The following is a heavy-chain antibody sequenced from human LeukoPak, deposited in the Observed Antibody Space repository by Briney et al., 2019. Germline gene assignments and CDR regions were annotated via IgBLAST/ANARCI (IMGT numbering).Heavy chain of an antibody. CDR3: ARDGSSWYGYYYYSMDV. J-gene: IGHJ6*03. CDR2: INPNSGGT. V-gene: IGHV1-2*02. CDR1: GYTFTGYY. D-gene: IGHD6-13*01. Sequence: GASVKVSCKASGYTFTGYYMHWVRQAPGQGLEWMGWINPNSGGTNYAQKFQGRVTMTRDTSISTAYMELSRLRSDDTAVYYCARDGSSWYGYYYYSMDVWGKGNTVTVSS.